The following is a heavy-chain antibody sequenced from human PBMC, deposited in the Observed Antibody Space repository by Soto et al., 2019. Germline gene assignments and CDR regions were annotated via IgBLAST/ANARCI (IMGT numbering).Heavy chain of an antibody. J-gene: IGHJ1*01. V-gene: IGHV3-9*01. CDR2: ISWNSGSI. CDR3: AKGAVAGTTRVSFQH. D-gene: IGHD6-19*01. CDR1: GFTFDDYA. Sequence: EVQLVESGGGLVQPGRSLRLSCAVSGFTFDDYAIHWVRQAPGKGLEWVSGISWNSGSIAYADSVKGRFTISRDNAKNSLYLDMNSLRDEDTALYYCAKGAVAGTTRVSFQHWGQGTLVTVSS.